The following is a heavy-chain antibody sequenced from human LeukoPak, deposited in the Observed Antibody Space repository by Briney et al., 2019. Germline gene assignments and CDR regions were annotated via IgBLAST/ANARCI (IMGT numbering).Heavy chain of an antibody. CDR3: ARAVAGASASNY. D-gene: IGHD6-19*01. J-gene: IGHJ4*02. CDR2: IWYDGSNK. Sequence: GGSLRLSGAASGFTFSSYGMHWVRQAPGKGLEWVAVIWYDGSNKYYADSVKGRFTISRDNSKNTLYLQMNSLRAEDTAVYYCARAVAGASASNYWGQGTLVTVSS. CDR1: GFTFSSYG. V-gene: IGHV3-33*01.